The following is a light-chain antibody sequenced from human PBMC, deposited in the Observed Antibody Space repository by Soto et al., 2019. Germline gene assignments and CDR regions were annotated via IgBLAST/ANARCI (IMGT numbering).Light chain of an antibody. J-gene: IGLJ2*01. Sequence: QAVVTQPPSVSGAPGQRVTISCTGSSSHIGAGYDVHWYQQLPGTAPKVLIYANSHRPSGVPDRFSGSQSGTSASLAITGLQAEDEADYYCQSYDSSLSGSVVFGGGTKLTVL. V-gene: IGLV1-40*01. CDR3: QSYDSSLSGSVV. CDR1: SSHIGAGYD. CDR2: ANS.